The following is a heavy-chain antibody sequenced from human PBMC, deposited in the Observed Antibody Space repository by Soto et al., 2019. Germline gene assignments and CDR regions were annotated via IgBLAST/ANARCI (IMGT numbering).Heavy chain of an antibody. CDR3: ARRVATTPSFIFDY. CDR2: IYHSGST. CDR1: GVSISSGGYS. D-gene: IGHD5-12*01. Sequence: PSETLSLTCAVSGVSISSGGYSLSWIRQPPGKGLEWIGYIYHSGSTYYNPSLKSRVTISVDRSKNQFSLKLSSVTAADTAVYYCARRVATTPSFIFDYWGQGTLVTVSS. J-gene: IGHJ4*02. V-gene: IGHV4-30-2*01.